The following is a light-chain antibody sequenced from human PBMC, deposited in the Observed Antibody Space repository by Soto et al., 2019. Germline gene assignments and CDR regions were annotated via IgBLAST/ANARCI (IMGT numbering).Light chain of an antibody. V-gene: IGLV2-14*01. CDR3: SSYTSINTAYV. Sequence: QSALTQPASVSGSPGQAISISCTGTSSDVGGYTYVSWYQQYPGKAPQLIIYDVNSRPSGVSNRFSGSKSGNTASLTISGLQAEDEADYYCSSYTSINTAYVFGTGTMLTVL. J-gene: IGLJ1*01. CDR1: SSDVGGYTY. CDR2: DVN.